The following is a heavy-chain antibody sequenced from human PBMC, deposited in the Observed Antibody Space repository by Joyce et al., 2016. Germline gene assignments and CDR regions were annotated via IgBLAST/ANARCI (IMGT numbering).Heavy chain of an antibody. Sequence: QAQLVESGGGVVQPGRSLRLSCAVSGFTFRSYGMHWVRQDPGKGLGWVAVISNDGKSKNYADSVKGRFTVSRDNSKKILSLQMNSLRPEDTAVYYCAKDRETSAVLDFWGQGTPVTVSS. CDR3: AKDRETSAVLDF. CDR1: GFTFRSYG. V-gene: IGHV3-30*18. D-gene: IGHD6-25*01. CDR2: ISNDGKSK. J-gene: IGHJ4*02.